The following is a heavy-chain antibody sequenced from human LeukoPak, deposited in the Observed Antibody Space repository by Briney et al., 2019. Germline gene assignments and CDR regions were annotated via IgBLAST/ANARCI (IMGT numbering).Heavy chain of an antibody. Sequence: GGSLRLPCAASGFTFSSYAMSWVRQAPGKGLEWVSAISGRGGGTYYADSVKGRFTISRDNSKNTLYFHLNSLRADDTAVYYCARRDVLNGEWIFFDHWGQGTLVTVSS. V-gene: IGHV3-23*01. CDR1: GFTFSSYA. D-gene: IGHD3-3*01. CDR3: ARRDVLNGEWIFFDH. CDR2: ISGRGGGT. J-gene: IGHJ4*02.